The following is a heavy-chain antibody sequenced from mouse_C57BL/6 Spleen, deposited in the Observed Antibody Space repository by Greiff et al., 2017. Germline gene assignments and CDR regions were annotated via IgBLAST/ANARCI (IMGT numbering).Heavy chain of an antibody. CDR3: ARHGDYYGSSYGYAMDY. CDR1: GFTFSSYT. CDR2: ISGGGGNT. V-gene: IGHV5-9*01. Sequence: EVQRVESGGGLVKPGGSLKLSCAASGFTFSSYTMSWVRQTPEKRLEWVATISGGGGNTYYPDSVKGRFTISRDNAKNTLYLQMSSLRSEDTALYYCARHGDYYGSSYGYAMDYWGQGTSVTVSS. D-gene: IGHD1-1*01. J-gene: IGHJ4*01.